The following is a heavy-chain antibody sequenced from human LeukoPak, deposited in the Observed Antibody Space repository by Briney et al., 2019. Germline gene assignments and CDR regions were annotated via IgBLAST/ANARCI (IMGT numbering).Heavy chain of an antibody. CDR3: AKDRRAGSYDY. CDR1: GFTFSSYG. V-gene: IGHV3-30*18. D-gene: IGHD3-10*01. Sequence: GGSLRLSCAASGFTFSSYGMHWVRQAPGKGLEWVAVISYDGSNKYYADSVKGRFTISRDNSKNTLYLQMNSLRAEDTAVYYCAKDRRAGSYDYWGQGTLVTVSS. J-gene: IGHJ4*02. CDR2: ISYDGSNK.